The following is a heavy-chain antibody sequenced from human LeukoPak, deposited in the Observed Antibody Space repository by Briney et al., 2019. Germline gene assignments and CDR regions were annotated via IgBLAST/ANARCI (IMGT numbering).Heavy chain of an antibody. V-gene: IGHV4-59*01. CDR3: ASLYYDFWSGYYGGWFDP. J-gene: IGHJ5*02. CDR2: IYDSGST. CDR1: GGSISSYY. D-gene: IGHD3-3*01. Sequence: PSETLSLTCTVSGGSISSYYWSWIRQPPGKGLEWIGYIYDSGSTNYNPSLKSRVTISVDTSKNQFSLKLSSVTAADTAVYYCASLYYDFWSGYYGGWFDPWGQGTLVTVSS.